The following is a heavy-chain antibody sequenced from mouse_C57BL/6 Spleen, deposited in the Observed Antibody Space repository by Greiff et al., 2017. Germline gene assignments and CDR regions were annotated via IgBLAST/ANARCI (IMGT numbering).Heavy chain of an antibody. J-gene: IGHJ1*03. Sequence: VQLQQPGAELVKPGASVKMSCKASGYTFTSYWITWVKQRPGQGLEWIGDIYPGSGSTNYNEKFKSKATLTVDTSSSTAYMQLSSLTSEDSAVYYCARRTGSSLWDVDVWGTGTTATVSS. CDR2: IYPGSGST. CDR1: GYTFTSYW. D-gene: IGHD1-1*01. V-gene: IGHV1-55*01. CDR3: ARRTGSSLWDVDV.